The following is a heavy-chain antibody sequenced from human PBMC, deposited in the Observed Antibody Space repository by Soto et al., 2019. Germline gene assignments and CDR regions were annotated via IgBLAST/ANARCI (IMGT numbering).Heavy chain of an antibody. D-gene: IGHD4-17*01. CDR2: IRGSGGST. J-gene: IGHJ4*02. CDR1: GFHFSRYA. CDR3: AKFFGYGDYEELYYFDN. Sequence: GGSLRLPCAGSGFHFSRYAMRWVRQAPGKGLEWVSAIRGSGGSTYYADSVKGRFTSSRDNSKNTLYLQMTSLRAEDTAVYFCAKFFGYGDYEELYYFDNWGQGTLFTVSS. V-gene: IGHV3-23*01.